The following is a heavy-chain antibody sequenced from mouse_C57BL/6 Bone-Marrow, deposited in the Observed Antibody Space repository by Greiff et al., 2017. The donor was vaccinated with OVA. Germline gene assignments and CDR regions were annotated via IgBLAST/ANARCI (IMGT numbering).Heavy chain of an antibody. CDR2: IYPSSGNT. Sequence: QVHVKQSGAELARPGASVKLSCKASGYTFTSYGISWVKQRTGQGLEWIGEIYPSSGNTYYNEKFKGKATLTADKSSSTAYMELRSLTSEDSAVYFCARERNSSGYVRFAYWGQGTLVTVSA. CDR3: ARERNSSGYVRFAY. CDR1: GYTFTSYG. D-gene: IGHD3-2*02. V-gene: IGHV1-81*01. J-gene: IGHJ3*01.